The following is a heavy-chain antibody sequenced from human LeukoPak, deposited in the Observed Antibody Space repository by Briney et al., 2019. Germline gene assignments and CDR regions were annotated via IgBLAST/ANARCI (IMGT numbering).Heavy chain of an antibody. J-gene: IGHJ4*02. D-gene: IGHD3-10*01. CDR3: ARVEGALWFGELLPHFDY. V-gene: IGHV3-74*01. CDR1: GFTFSSYW. CDR2: IKTDGSTT. Sequence: GGSLRLSCAASGFTFSSYWMHWVRQAPGKGLVWVSRIKTDGSTTSYADSVKDRFTISRDNAKNTMYLQMNSLRAEDTAVYYCARVEGALWFGELLPHFDYWGQGTLVTVSS.